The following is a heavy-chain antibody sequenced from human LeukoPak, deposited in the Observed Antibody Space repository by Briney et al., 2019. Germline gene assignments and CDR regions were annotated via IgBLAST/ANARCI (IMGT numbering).Heavy chain of an antibody. CDR1: GYTFTSYG. J-gene: IGHJ4*02. V-gene: IGHV1-18*01. CDR3: AREGDDFWSGYHFDY. CDR2: ISAYNGNT. Sequence: ASVKVSCKASGYTFTSYGISWVRQAPGQGLEWMGWISAYNGNTNYAQKLQGRVTMTTDTPTSTAYMELRSLRSDDTAVYYCAREGDDFWSGYHFDYWGQGTLVTVSS. D-gene: IGHD3-3*01.